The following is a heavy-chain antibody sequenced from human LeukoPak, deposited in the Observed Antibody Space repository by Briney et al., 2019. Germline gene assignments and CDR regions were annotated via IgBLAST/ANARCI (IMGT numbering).Heavy chain of an antibody. CDR3: AKDRDTMVRGVIITLNYYFDY. CDR1: GFTFSSYG. D-gene: IGHD3-10*01. V-gene: IGHV3-30*02. J-gene: IGHJ4*02. Sequence: GGSLRLSCAASGFTFSSYGMHWVRQAPGKGLEWVAFIRYDGSNKYYADPVKGRFTISRDNSKNTLYLQMNSLRAEDTAVYYCAKDRDTMVRGVIITLNYYFDYWGQGTLVTVSS. CDR2: IRYDGSNK.